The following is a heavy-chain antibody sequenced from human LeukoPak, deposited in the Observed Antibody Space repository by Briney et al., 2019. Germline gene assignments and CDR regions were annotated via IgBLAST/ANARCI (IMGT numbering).Heavy chain of an antibody. D-gene: IGHD6-13*01. V-gene: IGHV3-7*03. J-gene: IGHJ4*02. Sequence: GGSLRLSCVASGFTFSNHAMTWVRQAPGKGLEWVVNINEGGNEKNYVDSVKGRFTASRDNAQNSLYLQMNSLRVEDTAVYYCARHPNSNWDYWGQGTLVTVSS. CDR3: ARHPNSNWDY. CDR1: GFTFSNHA. CDR2: INEGGNEK.